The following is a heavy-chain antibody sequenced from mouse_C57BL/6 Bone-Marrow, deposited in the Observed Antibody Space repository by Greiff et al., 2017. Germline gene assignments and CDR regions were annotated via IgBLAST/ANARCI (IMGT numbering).Heavy chain of an antibody. J-gene: IGHJ4*01. Sequence: EVLLVESGGGLVQPGGSLKLSCAASGFTFSDYGMAWVRQAPRKGPEWVAFISNLAYSIYYADTVTGRFTISIENAKNTLNLELSSLRSEDTAMYYGARRVYYYGSSLYAMDYWGQGTSVTVSS. CDR2: ISNLAYSI. V-gene: IGHV5-15*01. CDR3: ARRVYYYGSSLYAMDY. D-gene: IGHD1-1*01. CDR1: GFTFSDYG.